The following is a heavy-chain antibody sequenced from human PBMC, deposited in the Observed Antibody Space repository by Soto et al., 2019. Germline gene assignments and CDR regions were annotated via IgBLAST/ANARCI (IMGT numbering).Heavy chain of an antibody. CDR2: IIPIFGTA. Sequence: SVKVSCKASGGTFSSYAISWVRQAPGQGLEWMGGIIPIFGTANYAQKFQGRVTITADESTSTAYMELSGLRSEDTAVYYCARDSGGDYAAYYYGMDVWGQGTTVTVSS. V-gene: IGHV1-69*13. CDR3: ARDSGGDYAAYYYGMDV. CDR1: GGTFSSYA. J-gene: IGHJ6*02. D-gene: IGHD4-17*01.